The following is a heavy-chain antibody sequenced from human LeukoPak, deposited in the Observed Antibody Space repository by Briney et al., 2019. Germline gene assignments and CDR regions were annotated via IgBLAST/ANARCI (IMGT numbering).Heavy chain of an antibody. CDR2: ISSSGSTI. CDR1: GFTFSTYE. CDR3: ARESQPGNAFDI. Sequence: TGGSLRLPCAASGFTFSTYEMNWVRQAPGKGLEWVSYISSSGSTIYYADSVKGRFTISRDNAKNSLYLQMNSLRAEDTAVYYCARESQPGNAFDIWGQGTMVTVSS. V-gene: IGHV3-48*03. J-gene: IGHJ3*02. D-gene: IGHD1-14*01.